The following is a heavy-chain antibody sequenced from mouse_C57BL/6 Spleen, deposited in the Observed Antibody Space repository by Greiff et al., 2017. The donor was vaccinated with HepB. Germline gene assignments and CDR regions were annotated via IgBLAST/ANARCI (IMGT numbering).Heavy chain of an antibody. CDR1: GYTFTDYE. CDR2: IDPETGGT. Sequence: QVQLQQSGAELVRPGASVTLSCKASGYTFTDYEMHWVKQTPVHGLEWIGAIDPETGGTAYNQKFKGKAILTADKSSSTAYMELRSLTSEDSAVYYCTRDYYYGSKDFDYWGQGTTLTVSS. V-gene: IGHV1-15*01. J-gene: IGHJ2*01. D-gene: IGHD1-1*01. CDR3: TRDYYYGSKDFDY.